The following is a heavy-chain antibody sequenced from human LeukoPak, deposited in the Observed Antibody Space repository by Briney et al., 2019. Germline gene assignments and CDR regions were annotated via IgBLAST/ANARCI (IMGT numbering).Heavy chain of an antibody. CDR3: ARGGHILFDY. CDR2: IYYSGST. CDR1: GGSISSYY. J-gene: IGHJ4*02. D-gene: IGHD2-21*01. Sequence: SETLSLTCTVPGGSISSYYWSWIRQPPGKGLEWIGYIYYSGSTNYNPSLKSRVTISVDTSKNQFSLKLSSVTAADTAVYYCARGGHILFDYWGQGTLVTVSS. V-gene: IGHV4-59*01.